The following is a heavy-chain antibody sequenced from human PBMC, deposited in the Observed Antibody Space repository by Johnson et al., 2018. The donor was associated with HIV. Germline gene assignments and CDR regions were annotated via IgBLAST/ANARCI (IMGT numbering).Heavy chain of an antibody. D-gene: IGHD2-2*01. V-gene: IGHV3-30*03. CDR1: EFTFSNYG. J-gene: IGHJ3*02. CDR3: ATCRVPAAMFDALDI. Sequence: VQLVESGGGVVQPGRSLRLSCAASEFTFSNYGMHWVRQAPGKGLEWVAVISYDAGNKYYADSVKGRFTISRDNSKNTLYLQMNSLRPEDTAVYYCATCRVPAAMFDALDIWGQGTMVTVSS. CDR2: ISYDAGNK.